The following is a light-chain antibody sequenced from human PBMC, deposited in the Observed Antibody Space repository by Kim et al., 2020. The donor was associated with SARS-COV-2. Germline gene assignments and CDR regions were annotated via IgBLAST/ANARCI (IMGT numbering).Light chain of an antibody. CDR2: GKN. J-gene: IGLJ1*01. Sequence: LGQTVRITCQGDSLRSYYASWYQQKPGQAPVLVIYGKNNRPSGIPDRFSGSSSGDTASLTITGAQAEDEADYYCNSRDSSGNHLYVFGTGTKVTVL. CDR3: NSRDSSGNHLYV. CDR1: SLRSYY. V-gene: IGLV3-19*01.